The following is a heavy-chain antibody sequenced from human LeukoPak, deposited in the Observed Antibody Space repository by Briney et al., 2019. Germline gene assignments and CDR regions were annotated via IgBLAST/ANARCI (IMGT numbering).Heavy chain of an antibody. D-gene: IGHD6-13*01. CDR2: ISWDSGNT. CDR1: GFTFTSHW. Sequence: GGSLRLSCAASGFTFTSHWMHWVRQAPGKGLEWVSLISWDSGNTYYADSVKGRFTISRDNSKNSLSLQMNSLRAEDTALYYCAKGPGAAVGKRYIQHWGQGTLVTVSS. CDR3: AKGPGAAVGKRYIQH. J-gene: IGHJ1*01. V-gene: IGHV3-43D*03.